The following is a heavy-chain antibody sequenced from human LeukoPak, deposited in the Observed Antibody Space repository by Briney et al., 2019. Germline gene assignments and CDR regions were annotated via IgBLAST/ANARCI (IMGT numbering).Heavy chain of an antibody. Sequence: GGSLRLSCAASGFTFSSYGMHWVRQAPGKGLEWVANIKQDGSEKFYVDSVKGRFTISRDNAKNSLFLQMDSLRGEDTAVYYCARAAKFYYDSIIYWDWFDPWGQGTLVTVSS. CDR2: IKQDGSEK. V-gene: IGHV3-7*01. CDR1: GFTFSSYG. CDR3: ARAAKFYYDSIIYWDWFDP. J-gene: IGHJ5*02. D-gene: IGHD3-22*01.